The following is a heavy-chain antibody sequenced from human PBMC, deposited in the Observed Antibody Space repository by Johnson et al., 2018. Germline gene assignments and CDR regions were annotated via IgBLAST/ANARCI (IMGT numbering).Heavy chain of an antibody. CDR1: GFTFSDSS. J-gene: IGHJ3*02. V-gene: IGHV3-48*01. CDR2: IWTAPGTM. Sequence: VQLVQSGGGLVQPGGSLRLSCAASGFTFSDSSVNWVRQAPGRGLEWISHIWTAPGTMHYADSVKGRFTISRDNAKNSLYLEMNSLRAEDTALYYCVRDSSYALDMWGQGTMVTVSP. D-gene: IGHD6-6*01. CDR3: VRDSSYALDM.